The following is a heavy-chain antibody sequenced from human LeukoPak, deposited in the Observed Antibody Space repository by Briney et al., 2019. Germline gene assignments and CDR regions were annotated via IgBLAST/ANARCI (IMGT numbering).Heavy chain of an antibody. V-gene: IGHV3-7*01. CDR2: IKQDGSEK. CDR3: ARNFGAGILVAQIPLGFDY. Sequence: HPGGSLRLSCAASGFTFRSYWMSWVRQAPGKGLEWVANIKQDGSEKYYVDSVKGRFTISRDNAKNSLYLQTNSLRVEDTAVYYCARNFGAGILVAQIPLGFDYWGQGTLVTVSS. CDR1: GFTFRSYW. J-gene: IGHJ4*02. D-gene: IGHD3-22*01.